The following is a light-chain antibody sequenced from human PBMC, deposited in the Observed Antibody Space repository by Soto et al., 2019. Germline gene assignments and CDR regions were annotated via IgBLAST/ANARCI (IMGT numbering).Light chain of an antibody. J-gene: IGLJ1*01. Sequence: QSVLTQPPAVSGAPGQSVTISCTGGKSNIGAGYDVHWYQQIPGKAPKLLVYNSNSRPSGIPDRFSVSKSGASASLAITGLQAEAEADYYCQSYDIGLTGFYVSGTGTTVTV. CDR2: NSN. V-gene: IGLV1-40*01. CDR1: KSNIGAGYD. CDR3: QSYDIGLTGFYV.